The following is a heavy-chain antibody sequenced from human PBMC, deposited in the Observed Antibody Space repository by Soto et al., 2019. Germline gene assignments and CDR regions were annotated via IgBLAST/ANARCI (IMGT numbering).Heavy chain of an antibody. Sequence: GESLKISCKGSGYSFTSYWISWVRQMPGKGLEWMGRIDPSDSYTNYSPSFQGHVTISADKSISTAYLQWSSLKASDTAMYYCARLYGDYVYYYYYGMDVWGQGTTVPVS. CDR1: GYSFTSYW. V-gene: IGHV5-10-1*01. CDR3: ARLYGDYVYYYYYGMDV. D-gene: IGHD4-17*01. CDR2: IDPSDSYT. J-gene: IGHJ6*02.